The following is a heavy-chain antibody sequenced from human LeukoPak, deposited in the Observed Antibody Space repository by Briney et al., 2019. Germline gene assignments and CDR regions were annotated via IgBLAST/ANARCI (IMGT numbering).Heavy chain of an antibody. V-gene: IGHV3-53*01. CDR3: ARLKGYFDY. CDR2: IYAGGVT. CDR1: GFTVSSNY. J-gene: IGHJ4*02. Sequence: PGGSLRLSCAASGFTVSSNYVSWVRQVPGKRLEWVSVIYAGGVTYYADSVKGRFTISRDNSKNTLSLQMNSLRAEDTAVYYCARLKGYFDYWGQGTLVTVSS.